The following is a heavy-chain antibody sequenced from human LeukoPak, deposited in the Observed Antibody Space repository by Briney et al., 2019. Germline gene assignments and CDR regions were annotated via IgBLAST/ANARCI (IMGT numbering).Heavy chain of an antibody. V-gene: IGHV4-38-2*01. CDR1: GYSITSGYF. Sequence: PSETLSLTCGVSGYSITSGYFWGWLRQPPGKGLEWIGSIYHSGTTYYNPSLKSRVTISVDTSKNQFSLKLSSVTAADTAVCYCARPPDSSDYGAAFDFWGQGTLVTVSS. CDR2: IYHSGTT. J-gene: IGHJ4*02. CDR3: ARPPDSSDYGAAFDF. D-gene: IGHD4-17*01.